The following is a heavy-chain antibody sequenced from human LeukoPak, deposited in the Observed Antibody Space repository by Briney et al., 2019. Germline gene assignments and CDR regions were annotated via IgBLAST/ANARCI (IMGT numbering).Heavy chain of an antibody. V-gene: IGHV3-23*01. CDR1: GFTFSSYA. CDR3: AKGIRFLEWSFFDY. CDR2: ISGSGGST. Sequence: PGRSLRLSCAASGFTFSSYAMSWVRQAPGKGLEWVSAISGSGGSTYYADSVKGRFTISRDNSKNTLYLQMNSLRAEDTAVYYCAKGIRFLEWSFFDYWGQGTLVTVSS. D-gene: IGHD3-3*01. J-gene: IGHJ4*02.